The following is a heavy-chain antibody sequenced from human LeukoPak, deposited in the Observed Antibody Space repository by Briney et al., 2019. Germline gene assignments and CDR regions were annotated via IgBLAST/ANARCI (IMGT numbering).Heavy chain of an antibody. CDR3: ARRITLVRGVRLGDWFDP. D-gene: IGHD3-10*01. CDR2: INTNTGNP. J-gene: IGHJ5*02. V-gene: IGHV7-4-1*02. Sequence: EASVKVSCKASGYTFTSYTINWVRQAPGQGLEWMGWINTNTGNPTYAQGFTGRFVFSLDTSVSTAYLQISSLKAEDTAVYCCARRITLVRGVRLGDWFDPWGQGSLVTVSS. CDR1: GYTFTSYT.